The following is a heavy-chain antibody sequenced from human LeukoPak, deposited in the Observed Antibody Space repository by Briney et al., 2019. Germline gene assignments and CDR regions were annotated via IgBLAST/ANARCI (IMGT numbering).Heavy chain of an antibody. CDR1: GYSISSGYY. CDR3: AKDKGIVGAKGTFFDY. J-gene: IGHJ4*02. V-gene: IGHV4-38-2*02. D-gene: IGHD1-26*01. Sequence: PSETLSLTCTVSGYSISSGYYWGWIRQPPGKGLEWIGSMYHSGSTYYNPSLKSRVTISVDTSKNQFSVKLSSVTAADTAVYYCAKDKGIVGAKGTFFDYWGQGTLVTVSS. CDR2: MYHSGST.